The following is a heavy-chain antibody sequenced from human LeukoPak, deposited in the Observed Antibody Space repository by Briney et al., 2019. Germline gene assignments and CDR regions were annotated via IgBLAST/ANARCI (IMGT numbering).Heavy chain of an antibody. J-gene: IGHJ4*02. CDR2: ISSSSSDI. Sequence: PGGSLRLSCAASGFTFSSYSMNWVRQVPGKGLEWVSFISSSSSDIYYADSLKGRFTISRDNAKNSLYLQMNSLRAEDTAVYYCASSARYCTGGSCLDKWGQGTLVTVSS. V-gene: IGHV3-21*01. CDR3: ASSARYCTGGSCLDK. CDR1: GFTFSSYS. D-gene: IGHD2-8*02.